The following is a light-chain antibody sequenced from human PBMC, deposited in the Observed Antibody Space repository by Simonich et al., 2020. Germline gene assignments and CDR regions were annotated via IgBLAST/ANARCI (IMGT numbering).Light chain of an antibody. J-gene: IGLJ3*02. Sequence: QSALTQPASVSGSPGQSITISCTGPSSDVGGYNYVSWYQQHPGKAPKLMIYDVSTRPSGVSNRVAGSKAGNTASLTISGLQAEDEADYYCSSYTSSSTWVFGGGTKLTVL. CDR3: SSYTSSSTWV. V-gene: IGLV2-14*01. CDR1: SSDVGGYNY. CDR2: DVS.